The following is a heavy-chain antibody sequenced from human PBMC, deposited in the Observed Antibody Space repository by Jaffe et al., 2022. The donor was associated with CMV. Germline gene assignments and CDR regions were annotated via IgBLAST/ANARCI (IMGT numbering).Heavy chain of an antibody. CDR3: ARPCGHDTGFDS. Sequence: EVPLVQSGTEVKKPGESLKISCKASGYTFTNYWIGWVRQVPGKGLEWMGIIYPGDSNTRYSPSFQGQVTISADKSISTAYLQWSSLKASDTAMYYCARPCGHDTGFDSWGQGTLVTVSS. V-gene: IGHV5-51*01. D-gene: IGHD1-1*01. J-gene: IGHJ4*02. CDR2: IYPGDSNT. CDR1: GYTFTNYW.